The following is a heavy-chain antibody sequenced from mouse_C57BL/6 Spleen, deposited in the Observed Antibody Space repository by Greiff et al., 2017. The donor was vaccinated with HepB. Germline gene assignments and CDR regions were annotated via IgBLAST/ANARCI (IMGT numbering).Heavy chain of an antibody. CDR2: FYPGSGSI. V-gene: IGHV1-62-2*01. J-gene: IGHJ2*01. D-gene: IGHD3-3*01. CDR3: ARHEDRGNSFDY. CDR1: GYTFTEYT. Sequence: VKLVESGAELVKPGASVKLSCKASGYTFTEYTIHWVKQRSGQGLEWIGWFYPGSGSIKYNEKFKDKATLTADKSSSTVYMELSRLTSEDSAVYFGARHEDRGNSFDYWAQGTTLTVSS.